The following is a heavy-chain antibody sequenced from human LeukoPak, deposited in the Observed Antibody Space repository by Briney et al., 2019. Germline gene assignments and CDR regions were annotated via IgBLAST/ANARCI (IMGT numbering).Heavy chain of an antibody. V-gene: IGHV1-2*02. CDR1: GYTFTSYD. Sequence: ASVKVSCKASGYTFTSYDINWVRQAPGQGLEWMGWINPNSGGTKYAQKFQGRVIMTRDTSISTAYMEVSRLRSDDTAVYYCARVFQKQLADYWGQGTLVTVSS. CDR3: ARVFQKQLADY. D-gene: IGHD6-13*01. CDR2: INPNSGGT. J-gene: IGHJ4*02.